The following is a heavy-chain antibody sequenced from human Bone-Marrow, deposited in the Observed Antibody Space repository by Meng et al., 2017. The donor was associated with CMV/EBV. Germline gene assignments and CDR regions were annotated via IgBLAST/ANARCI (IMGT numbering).Heavy chain of an antibody. CDR1: GGSVSSGSYY. V-gene: IGHV4-61*01. Sequence: SETLSLTCTVSGGSVSSGSYYWSWIRQPPGKGLEWIGYIYYSGSTNYNPSLKSRVTISVDTSKNQFSLKLSSVTAADTAVYYCARDYDGGGMGWFDPWGQGTPVTVAS. CDR2: IYYSGST. J-gene: IGHJ5*02. D-gene: IGHD3-16*01. CDR3: ARDYDGGGMGWFDP.